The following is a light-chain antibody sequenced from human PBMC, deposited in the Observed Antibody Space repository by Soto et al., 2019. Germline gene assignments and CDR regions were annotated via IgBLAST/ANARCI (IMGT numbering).Light chain of an antibody. CDR1: QNIATF. CDR2: AAS. J-gene: IGKJ1*01. V-gene: IGKV1-39*01. CDR3: QQSYVGPQT. Sequence: QMTQSPSSLSASVGDRVTTTCRASQNIATFLNWYQQRLGKAPKLLIYAASDLKSGVPSRFSGSGSGTDFTLTISSLQPEDFATYYCQQSYVGPQTFGQGTKVEI.